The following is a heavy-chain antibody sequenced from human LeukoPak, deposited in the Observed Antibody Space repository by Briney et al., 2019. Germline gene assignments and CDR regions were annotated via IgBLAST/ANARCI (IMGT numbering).Heavy chain of an antibody. J-gene: IGHJ3*02. V-gene: IGHV3-23*01. CDR2: ISGGGAST. CDR3: AKGAGRSGSYRSDAFDI. D-gene: IGHD3-10*01. CDR1: GFTFSSYG. Sequence: GGSLRLSCAASGFTFSSYGMNWVRQAPGKGLERVSGISGGGASTDYADSVKGRFTISRDNSKNTPYLQMSSLGADDTAVYYCAKGAGRSGSYRSDAFDIWGQGTVVTVSS.